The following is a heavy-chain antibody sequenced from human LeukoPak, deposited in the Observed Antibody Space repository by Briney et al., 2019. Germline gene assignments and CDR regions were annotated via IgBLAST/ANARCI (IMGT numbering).Heavy chain of an antibody. D-gene: IGHD1-26*01. V-gene: IGHV3-74*01. J-gene: IGHJ4*02. CDR3: IRVGPLYFDY. CDR2: INSDGSST. CDR1: GFTFSSNW. Sequence: GGSLRLSCAASGFTFSSNWIHWVRQVPGKGLVWVSRINSDGSSTAYADSVKGRFTISRDNAKNTLYLQMNSLRAEDTAVYYCIRVGPLYFDYWGQGTLVTVSS.